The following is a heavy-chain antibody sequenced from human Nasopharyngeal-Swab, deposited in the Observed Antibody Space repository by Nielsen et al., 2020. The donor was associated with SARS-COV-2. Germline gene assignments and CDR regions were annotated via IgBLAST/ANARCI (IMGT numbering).Heavy chain of an antibody. CDR2: IKQDGSEK. CDR3: ARDPGFGYYYDSSGYYDY. Sequence: GESLKISCAASGFTFSSYWMSWVRQAPGMGLEWVANIKQDGSEKYYVDSVKGRFTISRDNAKNSLYLQMNSLRAEDTAVYYCARDPGFGYYYDSSGYYDYWGQGTLVTVSS. D-gene: IGHD3-22*01. V-gene: IGHV3-7*01. CDR1: GFTFSSYW. J-gene: IGHJ4*02.